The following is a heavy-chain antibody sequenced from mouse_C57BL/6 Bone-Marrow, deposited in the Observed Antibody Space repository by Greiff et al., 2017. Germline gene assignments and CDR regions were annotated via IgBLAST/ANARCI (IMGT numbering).Heavy chain of an antibody. J-gene: IGHJ2*01. CDR3: YKNRSDGYFYFDY. D-gene: IGHD2-3*01. CDR2: IWRGGST. Sequence: QVQLQQSGPGLVQPSQSLSITCPVSGFPLTSYGVHWVRQSPGKGLEWLGLIWRGGSTDSNAAFMSRLSIFKDTSKSLVIFQMNRLQADDADICDSYKNRSDGYFYFDYWGQGTTLTGSS. V-gene: IGHV2-5*01. CDR1: GFPLTSYG.